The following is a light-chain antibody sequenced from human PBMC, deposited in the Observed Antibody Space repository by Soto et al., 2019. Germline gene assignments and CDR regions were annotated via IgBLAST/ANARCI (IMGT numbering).Light chain of an antibody. V-gene: IGKV1-5*01. CDR1: QSISSW. CDR2: DAS. Sequence: DIQMTQSPSTLSASVGDRVTITCRASQSISSWLAWYQQKPGKAPKLLIYDASSLESGVPSGFSGSGSGTKFTLTTRSLQPDDFATYYCQQYNSYSQTFGQGTKVEIK. J-gene: IGKJ1*01. CDR3: QQYNSYSQT.